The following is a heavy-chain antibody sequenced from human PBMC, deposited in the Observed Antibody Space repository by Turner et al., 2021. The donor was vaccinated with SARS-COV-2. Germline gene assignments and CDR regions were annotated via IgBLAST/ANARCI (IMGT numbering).Heavy chain of an antibody. Sequence: QVQLQESGPGLVKPSETLSLTCTVSGGSITNYYWSWIRQPPGKGLEWIGYIFYTGNTNYSPSLKRRVTISVDTSKNQFSLKLSSVSAADTAVYYCARSSRGVGAGFDYWGQGTLVTVSS. J-gene: IGHJ4*02. D-gene: IGHD1-26*01. CDR2: IFYTGNT. CDR3: ARSSRGVGAGFDY. V-gene: IGHV4-59*01. CDR1: GGSITNYY.